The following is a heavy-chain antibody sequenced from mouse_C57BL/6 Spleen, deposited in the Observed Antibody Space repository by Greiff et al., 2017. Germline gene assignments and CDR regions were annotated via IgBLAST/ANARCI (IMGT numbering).Heavy chain of an antibody. D-gene: IGHD2-1*01. V-gene: IGHV5-6*02. Sequence: EVKLMESGGDLVKPGGSLKLSCAASGFTFRSYGMSWVRQTPDKRLEWVATISSGGSYTYYPDSVKGRFTISIDNAKNTLYLQMSSLKSEDTAMYYCARRYYGNSFYAMDYWGQGTSVTVSS. CDR1: GFTFRSYG. CDR2: ISSGGSYT. CDR3: ARRYYGNSFYAMDY. J-gene: IGHJ4*01.